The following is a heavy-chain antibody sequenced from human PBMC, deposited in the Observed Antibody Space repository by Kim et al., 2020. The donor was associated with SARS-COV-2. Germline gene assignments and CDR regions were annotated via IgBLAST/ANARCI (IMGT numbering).Heavy chain of an antibody. Sequence: YTPSLKSRVTISMDTSKSQFSLHRPSVTAADTAVYYCARGRDPGLMSPLASWRQGTLVTVSS. V-gene: IGHV4-34*01. J-gene: IGHJ4*02. CDR3: ARGRDPGLMSPLAS. D-gene: IGHD3-10*01.